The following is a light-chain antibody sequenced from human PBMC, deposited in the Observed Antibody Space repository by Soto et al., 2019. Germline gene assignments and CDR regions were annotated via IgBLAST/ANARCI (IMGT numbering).Light chain of an antibody. CDR1: SSDVGGYNY. V-gene: IGLV2-14*01. J-gene: IGLJ1*01. Sequence: QSALTQPPSASGSPGQSVTISCTGTSSDVGGYNYVSWYQQHPGKAPKLMIYEVSKRPSGVSYRFSGSKSGNTASLTISGLQAEDEADYYCSSFSSDTTLFVFGGGTKLTVL. CDR3: SSFSSDTTLFV. CDR2: EVS.